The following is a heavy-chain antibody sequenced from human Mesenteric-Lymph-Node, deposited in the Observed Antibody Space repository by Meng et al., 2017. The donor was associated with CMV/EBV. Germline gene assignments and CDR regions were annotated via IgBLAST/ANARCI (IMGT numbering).Heavy chain of an antibody. V-gene: IGHV1-46*01. D-gene: IGHD4-11*01. CDR3: AKRTPTDYYYYDLDV. CDR2: INPSIETT. CDR1: GYTFSNYY. J-gene: IGHJ6*02. Sequence: ASVKVSCKASGYTFSNYYIHWVRLAPGQGLEWMGMINPSIETTRYSQKFQGRVTMTRDTSTSTVYMDLSSLRSEDTAVYYCAKRTPTDYYYYDLDVWGQGTTVTVSS.